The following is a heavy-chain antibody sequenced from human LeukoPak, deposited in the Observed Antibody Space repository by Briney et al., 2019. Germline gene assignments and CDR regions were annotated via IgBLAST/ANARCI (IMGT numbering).Heavy chain of an antibody. D-gene: IGHD1-14*01. CDR1: GGTFSSYA. Sequence: SIKVSCKDSGGTFSSYAISWVRQAPQQGHERMGGIIPIFGTANYAQKFQGRVTITADESTSTAYMELSSLRSEDTGVYYCARIPPEGPYYYYYGMDVWGKGTTVTVSS. CDR3: ARIPPEGPYYYYYGMDV. J-gene: IGHJ6*04. V-gene: IGHV1-69*13. CDR2: IIPIFGTA.